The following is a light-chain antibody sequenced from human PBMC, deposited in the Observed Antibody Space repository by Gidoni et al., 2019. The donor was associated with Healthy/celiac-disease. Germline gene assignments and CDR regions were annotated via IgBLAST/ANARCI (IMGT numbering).Light chain of an antibody. CDR2: GKN. V-gene: IGLV3-19*01. CDR1: SLRSYY. Sequence: SSELTQDPAVSLALGQTVRITCQGDSLRSYYASWYQQKPGQAPVLVIYGKNNRPSGIPDRFSGSSSGNTASLTITGAQAEDEADYYRNSRDSSGNLRVFGRGTKLTVL. CDR3: NSRDSSGNLRV. J-gene: IGLJ3*02.